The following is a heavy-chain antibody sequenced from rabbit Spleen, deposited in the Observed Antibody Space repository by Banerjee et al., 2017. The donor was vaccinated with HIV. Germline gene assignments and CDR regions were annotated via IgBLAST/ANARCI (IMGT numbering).Heavy chain of an antibody. J-gene: IGHJ4*01. D-gene: IGHD2-1*01. CDR1: GFSFSYGYV. CDR3: VRDLGYDDYSEKGYFNL. CDR2: IDPIFGRR. V-gene: IGHV1S45*01. Sequence: QEQLEESGGDLVKPEGSLTLTCTASGFSFSYGYVMSWVRQAPGKGLDWIGYIDPIFGRRYYASWVNGRFTISSHNAQNTLYLQLNGLTAADTATYFCVRDLGYDDYSEKGYFNLWGPGTLVTVS.